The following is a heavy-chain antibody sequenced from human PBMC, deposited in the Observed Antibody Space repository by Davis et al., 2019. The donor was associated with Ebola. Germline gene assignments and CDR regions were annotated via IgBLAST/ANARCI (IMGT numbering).Heavy chain of an antibody. V-gene: IGHV1-18*04. CDR1: GYTFTGYY. D-gene: IGHD2-15*01. J-gene: IGHJ4*02. CDR2: INPNSGNT. Sequence: AASVKVSCKASGYTFTGYYMHWVRQAPGQGLEWMGWINPNSGNTNYAQKLQGRVTMTTDTSTSTAYMELRSLRSDDTAVYYCARDFSGGSCYDYWGQGTLVTVSS. CDR3: ARDFSGGSCYDY.